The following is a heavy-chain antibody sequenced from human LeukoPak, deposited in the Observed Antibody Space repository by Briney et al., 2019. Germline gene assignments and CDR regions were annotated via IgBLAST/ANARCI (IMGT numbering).Heavy chain of an antibody. D-gene: IGHD3-22*01. CDR3: ARASRYDSSGYVWYFDL. J-gene: IGHJ2*01. V-gene: IGHV3-48*04. CDR1: GFTFSSYS. CDR2: INSSSSTI. Sequence: GGSLRLSCAASGFTFSSYSMNWVRQAPGKGLEWVSYINSSSSTIYYADSVKGRFTISRDNAKNSLYLQMNSLRAEDTAVYYCARASRYDSSGYVWYFDLRGRGTLVTVSS.